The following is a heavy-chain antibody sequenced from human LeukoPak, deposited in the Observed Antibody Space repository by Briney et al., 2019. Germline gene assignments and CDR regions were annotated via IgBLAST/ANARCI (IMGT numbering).Heavy chain of an antibody. CDR1: GFIFSSYV. V-gene: IGHV3-23*01. D-gene: IGHD7-27*01. Sequence: PGGSLRLSCAASGFIFSSYVMILVRQAPGKGLEWVSIIGTSGGDIHYADSVKGRFSISRDNSKNTLSLQMNSLRVDDTAVYYCARDPNWGSGYWGQGTLVTVSS. CDR3: ARDPNWGSGY. CDR2: IGTSGGDI. J-gene: IGHJ4*02.